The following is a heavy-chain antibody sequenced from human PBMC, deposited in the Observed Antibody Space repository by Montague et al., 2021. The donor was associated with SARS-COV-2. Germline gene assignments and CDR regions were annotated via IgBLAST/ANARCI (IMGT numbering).Heavy chain of an antibody. Sequence: SETLSLTCTVSGGSISSYYWNWTRQSPGKGLEWIGNIYYSGSTKYNPSFKSRVTMIVDTSKRQMSLRLNSVTAADTAVHYCEGDRGRFWHFDLWGRGTLVTVSS. CDR3: EGDRGRFWHFDL. D-gene: IGHD5-12*01. CDR2: IYYSGST. V-gene: IGHV4-59*01. J-gene: IGHJ2*01. CDR1: GGSISSYY.